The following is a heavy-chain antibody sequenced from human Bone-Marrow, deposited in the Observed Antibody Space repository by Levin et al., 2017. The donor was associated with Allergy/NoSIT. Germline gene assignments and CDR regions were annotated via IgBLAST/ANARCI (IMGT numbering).Heavy chain of an antibody. J-gene: IGHJ6*02. V-gene: IGHV4-59*01. CDR1: GGSINFYY. Sequence: SETLSLTCTVSGGSINFYYWSWIRQPPGEGLELIGNIYYRGNVNYNPSLKSRVTMSLDTSKNQFYLSLSSVTAADTAVYFCARHSNNHYYYGLDVWGPGTTVSVSS. CDR3: ARHSNNHYYYGLDV. CDR2: IYYRGNV. D-gene: IGHD1/OR15-1a*01.